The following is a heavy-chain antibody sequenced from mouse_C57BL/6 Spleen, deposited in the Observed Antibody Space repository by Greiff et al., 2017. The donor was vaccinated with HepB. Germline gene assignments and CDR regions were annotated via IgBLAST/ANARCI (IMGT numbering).Heavy chain of an antibody. J-gene: IGHJ2*01. V-gene: IGHV1-69*01. CDR3: ARSLLGYFDY. Sequence: QVQLQQPGAELVMPGASVKLSCKASSYTFTSYWMHWVKQRPGQGLEWIGEIDPSDSYTNYNQKFKGKSTLTVDKSSSTAYMQLSSLTSEDSAVYYCARSLLGYFDYWGQGTTLTVSS. CDR2: IDPSDSYT. D-gene: IGHD1-1*01. CDR1: SYTFTSYW.